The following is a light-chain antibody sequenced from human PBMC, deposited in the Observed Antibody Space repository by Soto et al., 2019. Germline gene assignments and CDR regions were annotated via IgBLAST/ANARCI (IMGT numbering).Light chain of an antibody. J-gene: IGKJ3*01. V-gene: IGKV3-11*01. Sequence: EIVLTQSPATLSLSPGERATLSCRASQSVRSYLAWYQQKPGQAPRLLIYDASNRATGIPARFSGSGSGTDFTLTISSLEPEDFAVYYCQQRSNWPPVFTFGPGTKVDIK. CDR3: QQRSNWPPVFT. CDR2: DAS. CDR1: QSVRSY.